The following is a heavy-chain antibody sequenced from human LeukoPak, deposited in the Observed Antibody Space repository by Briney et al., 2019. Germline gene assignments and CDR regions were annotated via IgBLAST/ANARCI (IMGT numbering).Heavy chain of an antibody. V-gene: IGHV3-48*03. CDR1: GFAFSSFE. J-gene: IGHJ6*03. Sequence: GGSLILYCAASGFAFSSFEMNWVPEAPGKVLEWVSYIDSSGDTIHYADSVRGRFTISRDNAKNSLFLQMSSLRVEDMSVYYCARGVGLANYYYYMDVWGKGTTVTISS. D-gene: IGHD2-15*01. CDR3: ARGVGLANYYYYMDV. CDR2: IDSSGDTI.